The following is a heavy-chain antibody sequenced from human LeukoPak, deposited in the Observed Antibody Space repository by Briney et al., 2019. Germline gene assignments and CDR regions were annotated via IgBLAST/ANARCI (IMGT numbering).Heavy chain of an antibody. Sequence: GGSLRLSCAASGFTFSSYEMNWVRQAPGKGLEWVANIKQDGSEKYYVDSVKGRFTISRDNAKNSLSLQMNYVRAGDTAIYYCAYTNHLTYWGQGTLVTVSS. J-gene: IGHJ4*02. CDR1: GFTFSSYE. D-gene: IGHD3-16*01. V-gene: IGHV3-7*02. CDR3: AYTNHLTY. CDR2: IKQDGSEK.